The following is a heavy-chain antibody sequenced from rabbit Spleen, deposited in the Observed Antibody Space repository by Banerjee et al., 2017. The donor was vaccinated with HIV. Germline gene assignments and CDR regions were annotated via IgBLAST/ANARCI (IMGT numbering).Heavy chain of an antibody. CDR1: GFSFTSGNY. Sequence: QEQLVESGGDLVKPGASLTLTCTASGFSFTSGNYMFWCRQAPGKGLEWIASNAVCSHGSTYHASWAKGRFAISKTASATITLQMTSVTGADTVTYFCARDLDGVIGWKFGWWGQGTLVTV. V-gene: IGHV1S45*01. CDR2: NAVCSHGST. CDR3: ARDLDGVIGWKFGW. J-gene: IGHJ4*01. D-gene: IGHD1-1*01.